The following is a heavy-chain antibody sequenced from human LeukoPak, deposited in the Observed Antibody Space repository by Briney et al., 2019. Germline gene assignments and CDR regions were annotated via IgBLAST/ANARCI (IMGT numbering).Heavy chain of an antibody. CDR1: GASISGSGYY. CDR2: IYYTGST. V-gene: IGHV4-39*07. Sequence: PSETLSLTCAVSGASISGSGYYLGWIRQPPGKGLEWIGNIYYTGSTYYNASLQSRVTISIDTSKNQFSLRLNSVTAADTAVYYCARDGYSGNDGLWGQGTLVTVSS. J-gene: IGHJ4*02. D-gene: IGHD5-12*01. CDR3: ARDGYSGNDGL.